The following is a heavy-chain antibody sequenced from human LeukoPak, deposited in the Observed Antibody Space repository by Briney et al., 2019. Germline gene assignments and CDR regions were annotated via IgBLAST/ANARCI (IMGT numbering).Heavy chain of an antibody. J-gene: IGHJ4*02. CDR3: ARDIAVAGIDY. CDR2: IYYSGST. D-gene: IGHD6-19*01. Sequence: SETLSLTCTVSGGSISSYYWSWIRQPPGKGLEWIGYIYYSGSTNYNPSLKSRVTMSVDTSKNQFSLKLSSVTAADTAVYYCARDIAVAGIDYWGQGTLVTVSS. CDR1: GGSISSYY. V-gene: IGHV4-59*12.